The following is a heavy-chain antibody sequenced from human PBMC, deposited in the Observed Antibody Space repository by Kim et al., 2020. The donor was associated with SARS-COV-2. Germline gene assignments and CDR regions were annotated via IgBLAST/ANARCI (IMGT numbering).Heavy chain of an antibody. CDR1: GFIFSNNA. Sequence: GGSLRLSCAASGFIFSNNAMSWVRQAPGKGLEWVSAISGTGVNTYYTDSVKGRFTISRDNSKNTMYLQMNSLRAEDSAVYYCAKDSRQIVITTNFGEAQGGCNGFDPWGQGTLVTVSS. V-gene: IGHV3-23*01. CDR2: ISGTGVNT. J-gene: IGHJ5*02. D-gene: IGHD3-3*01. CDR3: AKDSRQIVITTNFGEAQGGCNGFDP.